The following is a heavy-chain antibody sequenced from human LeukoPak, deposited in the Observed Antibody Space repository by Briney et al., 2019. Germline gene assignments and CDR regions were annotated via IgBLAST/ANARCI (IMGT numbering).Heavy chain of an antibody. CDR2: INPNSGGT. CDR1: GYTFTGYY. CDR3: ARDPSVVGATYSHWFDP. D-gene: IGHD1-26*01. V-gene: IGHV1-2*02. J-gene: IGHJ5*02. Sequence: ASVKVSCKASGYTFTGYYMHWERQAPGQGLEWMGWINPNSGGTNYAQKFQGRVTMTRDTSISTAYMELSRLRSDDTAVYYCARDPSVVGATYSHWFDPWGQGTLVTVSS.